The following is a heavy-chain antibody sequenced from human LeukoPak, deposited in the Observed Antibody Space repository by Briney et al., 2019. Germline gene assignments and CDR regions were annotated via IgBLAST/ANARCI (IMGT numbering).Heavy chain of an antibody. V-gene: IGHV3-23*01. CDR3: AIAELLVDSELDY. Sequence: GGSLRLSCAASGFTFSSYAMSWVRQAPGKGLEWVSAISGSGGSTYYADSVKGRFTISRDNAKNTLYLRMNSLIAEGTGVCYCAIAELLVDSELDYWGQGTLVTVSS. CDR2: ISGSGGST. J-gene: IGHJ4*02. CDR1: GFTFSSYA. D-gene: IGHD1-7*01.